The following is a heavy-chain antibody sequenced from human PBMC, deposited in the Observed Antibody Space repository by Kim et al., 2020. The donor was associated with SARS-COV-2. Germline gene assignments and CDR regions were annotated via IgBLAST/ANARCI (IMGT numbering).Heavy chain of an antibody. CDR3: AREGVTMVRGVYYYYGMDV. V-gene: IGHV3-48*03. Sequence: KGRFTISRDNAKNSLYLQMNSLRAEDTAVYYCAREGVTMVRGVYYYYGMDVWGQGTTVTVSS. J-gene: IGHJ6*02. D-gene: IGHD3-10*01.